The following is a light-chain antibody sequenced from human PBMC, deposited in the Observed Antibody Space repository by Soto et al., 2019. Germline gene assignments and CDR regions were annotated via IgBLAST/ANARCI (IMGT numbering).Light chain of an antibody. V-gene: IGKV3-20*01. CDR2: GAA. CDR3: QQYGYSPQT. Sequence: EIVLTQSPGTLSLSPGERVTLSCRASQSVTSSSLAWYQQRPGPATRLLIYGAARRATGVPDRYSGSGSGTDFTLTISSLEPDDFALYYCQQYGYSPQTFGQGTKVEIK. CDR1: QSVTSSS. J-gene: IGKJ1*01.